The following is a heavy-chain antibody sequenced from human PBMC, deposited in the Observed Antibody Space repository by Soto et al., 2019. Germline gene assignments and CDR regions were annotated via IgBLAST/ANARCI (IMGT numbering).Heavy chain of an antibody. J-gene: IGHJ6*02. Sequence: SVKVSWKASGGTFSSYAISWVRQAPGQGLEWMGGIIPIFGTANYAQKFQGRVTITADESTSTAYMELSSLRSEDTAVYYCASIAAAGQDYYYYGMDVWGQGTTVTVSS. CDR3: ASIAAAGQDYYYYGMDV. V-gene: IGHV1-69*13. D-gene: IGHD6-13*01. CDR2: IIPIFGTA. CDR1: GGTFSSYA.